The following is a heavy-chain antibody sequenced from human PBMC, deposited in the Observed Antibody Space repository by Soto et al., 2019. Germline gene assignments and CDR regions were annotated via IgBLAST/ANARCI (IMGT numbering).Heavy chain of an antibody. CDR2: IWYDGSNK. CDR1: GFTFSSYG. J-gene: IGHJ6*02. Sequence: WGSLRLSCAASGFTFSSYGMHWVRQAPGKGLEWVAVIWYDGSNKYYADSVKGRFTISRDNSKNTLYLQMNSLRAEDTAVYYCARDDPAAQIPYGMDVWGQGTTVTVSS. V-gene: IGHV3-33*01. CDR3: ARDDPAAQIPYGMDV. D-gene: IGHD6-13*01.